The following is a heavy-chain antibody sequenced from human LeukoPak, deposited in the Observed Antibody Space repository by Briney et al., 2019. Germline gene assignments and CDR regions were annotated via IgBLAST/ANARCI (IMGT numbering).Heavy chain of an antibody. CDR1: RFTFSSYG. J-gene: IGHJ4*02. CDR3: AKVRDTTMVSPIDY. CDR2: IWYDGSNK. Sequence: ESGGSLRLSCAASRFTFSSYGMHWLRQAPGKGLESVAVIWYDGSNKHYADSVKGRFTISRDNSKNTLYLQMNSLRAEDTAVYYCAKVRDTTMVSPIDYWGQGTLVTVSS. V-gene: IGHV3-33*06. D-gene: IGHD5-18*01.